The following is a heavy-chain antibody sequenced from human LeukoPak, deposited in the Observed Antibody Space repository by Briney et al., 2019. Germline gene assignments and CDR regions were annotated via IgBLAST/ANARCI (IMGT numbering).Heavy chain of an antibody. Sequence: GGSLRLSCAASGFSVSNYYMSWVRQPPGKGLEWVATLKQDGSVKYYMDSVKGRFTISGDIARKSMFLQMNSLRVEDTAIYYCTGTGWPDWGQGTLVAVSS. V-gene: IGHV3-7*01. CDR1: GFSVSNYY. CDR2: LKQDGSVK. J-gene: IGHJ4*02. D-gene: IGHD6-19*01. CDR3: TGTGWPD.